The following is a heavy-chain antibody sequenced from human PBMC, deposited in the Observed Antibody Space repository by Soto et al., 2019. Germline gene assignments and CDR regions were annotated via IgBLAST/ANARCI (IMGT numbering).Heavy chain of an antibody. CDR1: GFTFSSYA. J-gene: IGHJ4*02. CDR2: ISGSGGNT. Sequence: EVQLLESGGGLVQPGGSLSLSCAASGFTFSSYAMTWAPQAPGKGLEWVSGISGSGGNTYYAESVKGRFTISRDNSKNTLYLQLNSLRAEDTAVYYCAKGGGKQQLPPKDYWGQGTLVTVSS. D-gene: IGHD6-13*01. V-gene: IGHV3-23*01. CDR3: AKGGGKQQLPPKDY.